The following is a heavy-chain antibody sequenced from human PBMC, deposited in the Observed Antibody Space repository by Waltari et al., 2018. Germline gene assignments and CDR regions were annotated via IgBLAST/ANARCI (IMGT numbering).Heavy chain of an antibody. J-gene: IGHJ4*02. CDR2: IIPIFGTA. V-gene: IGHV1-69*06. D-gene: IGHD3-10*01. CDR3: ANDYGSGRRFDY. CDR1: GFTFSSYA. Sequence: QVQLVESGGGVVQPGRSLRLSCAASGFTFSSYAMHWVRQAPGQGLEWMGRIIPIFGTANYAQKFQGRVTITADKSTSTAYMELSSLRSEDTAVYYCANDYGSGRRFDYWGQGTLVTVSS.